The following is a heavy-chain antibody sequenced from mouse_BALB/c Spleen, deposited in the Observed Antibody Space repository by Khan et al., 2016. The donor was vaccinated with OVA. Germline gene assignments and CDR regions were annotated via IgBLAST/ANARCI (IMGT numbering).Heavy chain of an antibody. CDR3: TRSGYFAWFAY. Sequence: VQLQQSGAEIVRPGALVKLSCKGCGFNIKDYYMHWVKQRPEQGLEWIGWIDPENGETVYDPKFQGKANLTADTSSNTAYLQLSSLTSEDTAVYYSTRSGYFAWFAYWGQGTLVTVSA. V-gene: IGHV14-1*02. CDR1: GFNIKDYY. CDR2: IDPENGET. J-gene: IGHJ3*01.